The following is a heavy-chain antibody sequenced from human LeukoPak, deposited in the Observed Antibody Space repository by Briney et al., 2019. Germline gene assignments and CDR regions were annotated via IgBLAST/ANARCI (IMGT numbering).Heavy chain of an antibody. CDR1: GGTFSGYA. V-gene: IGHV1-69*05. J-gene: IGHJ6*03. Sequence: SVKVSCKASGGTFSGYAISWVRQAPGQGLEWMGGIIPIFGTANYAQKFQGRVTITTDESTSTAYMELSGLRSEDTAVYYCARRTMVRGVPSYYMDVWGKGTTVTVSS. CDR3: ARRTMVRGVPSYYMDV. D-gene: IGHD3-10*01. CDR2: IIPIFGTA.